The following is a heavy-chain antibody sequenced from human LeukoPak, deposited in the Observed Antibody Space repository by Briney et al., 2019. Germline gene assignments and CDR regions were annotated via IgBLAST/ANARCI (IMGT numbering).Heavy chain of an antibody. CDR3: AKDRVRRIIMIVVVHPPGAFDI. J-gene: IGHJ3*02. V-gene: IGHV3-23*01. CDR1: GFTFSSYA. Sequence: GGSLRLSCAASGFTFSSYAMSWVRQAPGKGLEWVSAISGSGGSTYYADSVKGRFTISRDNSKNTLYLQMNSLRAEDTAVYYCAKDRVRRIIMIVVVHPPGAFDIWGQGTMVTVSS. CDR2: ISGSGGST. D-gene: IGHD3-22*01.